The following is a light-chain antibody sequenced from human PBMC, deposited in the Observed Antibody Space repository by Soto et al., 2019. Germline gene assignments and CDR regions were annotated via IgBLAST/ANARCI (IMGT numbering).Light chain of an antibody. CDR3: AAWDDTVRSYV. J-gene: IGLJ1*01. Sequence: QSVLTQPPSVSGTPGQRVTISCSGSISNIGNNYVYWFQQLPGTAPKVLSNRNDQRPSGVPDRFSGSKSGTSASLAISGLRFEDEAEYYCAAWDDTVRSYVFGTGTMLTVL. V-gene: IGLV1-47*01. CDR2: RND. CDR1: ISNIGNNY.